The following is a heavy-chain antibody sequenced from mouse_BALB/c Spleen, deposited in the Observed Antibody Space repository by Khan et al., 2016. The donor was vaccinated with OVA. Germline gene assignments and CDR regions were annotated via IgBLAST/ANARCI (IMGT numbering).Heavy chain of an antibody. V-gene: IGHV5-4*02. D-gene: IGHD2-13*01. CDR1: GFTFSDYY. J-gene: IGHJ3*01. CDR2: ISDGGSYT. CDR3: IRGYYGDPFAY. Sequence: EVELVESGGGLVKPGGSLTLSCAASGFTFSDYYMYWVRQTPEKRLEWVATISDGGSYTYYPDSVKGRFTISRDDAENTLYLQMSSLKSEDTAMYYCIRGYYGDPFAYWGQGTLVTVSA.